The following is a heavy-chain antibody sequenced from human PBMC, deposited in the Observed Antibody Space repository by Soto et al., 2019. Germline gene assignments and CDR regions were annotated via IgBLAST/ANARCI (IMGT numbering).Heavy chain of an antibody. J-gene: IGHJ3*02. D-gene: IGHD3-22*01. CDR1: GGPFSSYA. V-gene: IGHV1-69*13. CDR3: ARYSLWSSGYYPQDAFDI. CDR2: IIPIFGTA. Sequence: SVKVSCKASGGPFSSYAISLVRQAPGQGLEWMGGIIPIFGTANYAQKFHGRVTITADESMSTAYMELSRLRSEDTAVYYCARYSLWSSGYYPQDAFDIWGQGTMVTVSS.